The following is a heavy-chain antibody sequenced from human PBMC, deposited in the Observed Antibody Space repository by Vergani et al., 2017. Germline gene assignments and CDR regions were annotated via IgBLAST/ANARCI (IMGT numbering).Heavy chain of an antibody. CDR1: GAPISYWC. Sequence: QVQLQESGPGLVRPSQTLSLPCSASGAPISYWCWSWLRQPAGKGLEWIGRRCPSGSTNFKPSLKIRVTMSIDTSKNQFSLKLTSVTAADTAVYYCATGAGPFDIWGQGTLVTVSS. D-gene: IGHD7-27*01. CDR3: ATGAGPFDI. V-gene: IGHV4-4*07. J-gene: IGHJ4*02. CDR2: RCPSGST.